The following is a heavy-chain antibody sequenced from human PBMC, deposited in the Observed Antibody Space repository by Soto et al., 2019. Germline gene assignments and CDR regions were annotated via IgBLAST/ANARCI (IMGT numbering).Heavy chain of an antibody. V-gene: IGHV4-34*11. CDR1: RGCVRGFY. CDR3: VRVGVGIGTHSDS. D-gene: IGHD1-26*01. J-gene: IGHJ4*02. Sequence: PSDSLALACGVCRGCVRGFYWAGIRQPPGKILEGIGYIHYSRRTDYNPPLTSRATMSVETSKNQLALNFNSITAANTAVYYCVRVGVGIGTHSDSWGRGTLDTVPS. CDR2: IHYSRRT.